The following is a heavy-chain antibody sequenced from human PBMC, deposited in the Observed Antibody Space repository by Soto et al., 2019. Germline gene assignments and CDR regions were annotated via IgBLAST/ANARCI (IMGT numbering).Heavy chain of an antibody. CDR1: GFTVSNNY. J-gene: IGHJ4*02. Sequence: EVQLVESGGGLVQPGGSLRLSCAASGFTVSNNYMRWVRQAPGKGLEWVSLIYSGGATYYADSVKGRFTIPRNNSKNTLYLQMNCLTAEVTGVYSCARDGTYNWVGGQGILVTVSS. V-gene: IGHV3-66*01. CDR3: ARDGTYNWV. D-gene: IGHD1-1*01. CDR2: IYSGGAT.